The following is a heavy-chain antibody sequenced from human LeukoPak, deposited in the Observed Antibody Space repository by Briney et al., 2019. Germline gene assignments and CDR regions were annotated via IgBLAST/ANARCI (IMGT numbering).Heavy chain of an antibody. D-gene: IGHD2-8*02. J-gene: IGHJ4*02. V-gene: IGHV3-23*01. Sequence: GGSLRLSCAASRFSFSAYAMNWVRQAPGKGLEWVSSITGSGDSTYIADPVKGRFTIYRDNSKNTMYMQMNNLRAEDTAVYYCAKGTLRSCTGARCYPFDYWGQGTLVNVSS. CDR1: RFSFSAYA. CDR3: AKGTLRSCTGARCYPFDY. CDR2: ITGSGDST.